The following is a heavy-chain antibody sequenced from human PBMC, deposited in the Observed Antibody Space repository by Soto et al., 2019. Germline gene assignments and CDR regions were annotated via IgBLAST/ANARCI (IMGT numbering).Heavy chain of an antibody. Sequence: HPGGSLRLSCSASGFIFSESTIYWVRQFPGKGLEAISAVSTSGRSTYYADSVKDRFTISRDNSKNTLFLQMGSLRPEDTAIYYCVKQAHGLDGVAFDYWGQGTQVTVSS. CDR1: GFIFSEST. D-gene: IGHD2-15*01. CDR3: VKQAHGLDGVAFDY. J-gene: IGHJ4*02. V-gene: IGHV3-64D*06. CDR2: VSTSGRST.